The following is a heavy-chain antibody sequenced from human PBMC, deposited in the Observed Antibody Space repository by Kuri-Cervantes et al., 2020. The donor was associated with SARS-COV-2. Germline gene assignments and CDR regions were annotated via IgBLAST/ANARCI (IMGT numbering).Heavy chain of an antibody. J-gene: IGHJ3*02. CDR1: GGSISSYY. CDR3: ARVRIFGVPGFAFDI. D-gene: IGHD3-3*01. V-gene: IGHV4-59*01. CDR2: IYYSGST. Sequence: ESLKISCNGSGGSISSYYWSWIRQPPGKGLEWIGYIYYSGSTNYNPSLKSRVTISVDTSKNQFSLKLSSVTAADTAVYYCARVRIFGVPGFAFDIWGQGTMVTVSS.